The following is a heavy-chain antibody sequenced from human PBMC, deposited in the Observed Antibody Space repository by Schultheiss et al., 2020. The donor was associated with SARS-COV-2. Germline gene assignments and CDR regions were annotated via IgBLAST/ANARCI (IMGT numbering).Heavy chain of an antibody. V-gene: IGHV3-64D*06. CDR2: ISSNGGST. CDR1: GFTFSSYA. CDR3: VKDRPTNWNYGDY. Sequence: GGSLRLSCAASGFTFSSYAMHWVRQAPGKGLEYVSAISSNGGSTYYADSVKGRFTIARDNSKNTLYLQMSSLRAEDTAVYYCVKDRPTNWNYGDYWGQGTLVTIAS. D-gene: IGHD1-7*01. J-gene: IGHJ4*02.